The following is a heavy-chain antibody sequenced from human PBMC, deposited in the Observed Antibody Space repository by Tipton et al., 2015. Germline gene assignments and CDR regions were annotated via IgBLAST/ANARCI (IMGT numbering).Heavy chain of an antibody. CDR1: GYSFTSHW. CDR2: IYPGDSDT. V-gene: IGHV5-51*01. D-gene: IGHD3-9*01. Sequence: QLVQSGAVVKKPGESLKISCEASGYSFTSHWIGWVRQMPGKGLEWMGMIYPGDSDTRYSPSFQGQVTISADKSIDTAYLQWSSLKASDTAVYYCARRLPYFEWSKVYYFDYWGQGSPVTVSP. CDR3: ARRLPYFEWSKVYYFDY. J-gene: IGHJ4*02.